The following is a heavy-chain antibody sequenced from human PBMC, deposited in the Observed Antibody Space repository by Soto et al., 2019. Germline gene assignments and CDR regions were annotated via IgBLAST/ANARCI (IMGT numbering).Heavy chain of an antibody. D-gene: IGHD3-3*01. V-gene: IGHV4-39*02. J-gene: IGHJ6*02. Sequence: SEALSLTCTVSGGSISSSSYYWGWIRQPPGKGLEWIGSIYYSGSTYYNPSLKSRVTISVDTSKNQFSLKLSSVTAADTAVYYCARDPGSDYDFWSGYYNSHYYYYGMDVWGQGTTVTVSS. CDR3: ARDPGSDYDFWSGYYNSHYYYYGMDV. CDR1: GGSISSSSYY. CDR2: IYYSGST.